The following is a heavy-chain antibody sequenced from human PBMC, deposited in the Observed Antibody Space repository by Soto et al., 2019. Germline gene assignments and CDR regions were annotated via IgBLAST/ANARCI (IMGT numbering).Heavy chain of an antibody. V-gene: IGHV4-34*01. CDR2: INHSGST. CDR1: GGSFSGYY. J-gene: IGHJ6*03. D-gene: IGHD2-2*01. Sequence: SETLSLTCAVYGGSFSGYYWSWIRQPPGKGLEWIGEINHSGSTNYNPSLKSRVTISVDTSKNQFSLKLSSVTAADTAVYYCARGPYIVVVPAARFSTTLDYYYMDVWGKGTTVTVSS. CDR3: ARGPYIVVVPAARFSTTLDYYYMDV.